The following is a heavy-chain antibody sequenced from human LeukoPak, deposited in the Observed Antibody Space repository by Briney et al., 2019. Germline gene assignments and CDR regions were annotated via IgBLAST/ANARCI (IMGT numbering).Heavy chain of an antibody. V-gene: IGHV3-23*01. CDR2: ISASGDTT. CDR1: GFPFSAYA. D-gene: IGHD5-18*01. Sequence: GGSLRLSCAASGFPFSAYAMSWVRQAPGKGLEWVSAISASGDTTYYADSVTGRFTISRDNAKNSLYLQMNSLRAEDTAMYYCARRATTERGHSYGLDFWGQGTLVTVSS. J-gene: IGHJ4*02. CDR3: ARRATTERGHSYGLDF.